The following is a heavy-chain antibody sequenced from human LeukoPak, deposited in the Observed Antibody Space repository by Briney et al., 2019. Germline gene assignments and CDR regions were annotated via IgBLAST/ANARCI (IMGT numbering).Heavy chain of an antibody. J-gene: IGHJ5*02. CDR3: ARRYYGSGTNWFDP. V-gene: IGHV4-39*01. CDR2: IYYSGST. D-gene: IGHD3-10*01. CDR1: GGSISSSRDY. Sequence: SETLSLTCTVSGGSISSSRDYWAWLRQPPGKGLEWIANIYYSGSTYYSPSLKSRVTISVDTSKNQFSLKLSSVTAADTAVYYCARRYYGSGTNWFDPWGQGTLVTVSS.